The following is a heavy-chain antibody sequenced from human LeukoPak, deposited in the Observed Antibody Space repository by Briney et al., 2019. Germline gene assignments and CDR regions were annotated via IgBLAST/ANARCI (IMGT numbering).Heavy chain of an antibody. CDR1: GGSFSGYY. Sequence: SETLSLTCAVYGGSFSGYYWSWIRQPPGKGLEWIGEINHSGSTNYNPSLKSRVTISVDTSKNQFSLKLSSVTAADTAVYYCARTLPSSYYYDSSGTHFDYWGQGTLVTVSS. CDR2: INHSGST. CDR3: ARTLPSSYYYDSSGTHFDY. V-gene: IGHV4-34*01. D-gene: IGHD3-22*01. J-gene: IGHJ4*02.